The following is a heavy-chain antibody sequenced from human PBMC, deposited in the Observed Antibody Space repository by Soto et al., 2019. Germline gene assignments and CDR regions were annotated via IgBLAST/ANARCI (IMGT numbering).Heavy chain of an antibody. V-gene: IGHV3-30-3*01. Sequence: QVQLVESGGGVVQPGRSLRLSCAASGFTFSSYAMHWVRQAPGKGLEWVAVISYDGSNKYYADSVKGRFTISRDNSKNTLYLQMNSLRDEDTAVYYCASLTTVTTYTWFDPWGQGTLVTVSS. J-gene: IGHJ5*02. D-gene: IGHD4-4*01. CDR3: ASLTTVTTYTWFDP. CDR1: GFTFSSYA. CDR2: ISYDGSNK.